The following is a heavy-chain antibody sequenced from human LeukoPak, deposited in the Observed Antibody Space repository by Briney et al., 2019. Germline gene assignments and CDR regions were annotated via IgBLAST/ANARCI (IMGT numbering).Heavy chain of an antibody. CDR2: IRHDGSYQ. Sequence: GGSLRLSCAASRFTFSSYGMHWVRQTPGKGPEWVAFIRHDGSYQQYADSVKGRFTVSRDNSRDTVYLQMNSLRTGDTAVYYCAKNRDSSDYPRDFDYWGQGTLVTVSS. J-gene: IGHJ4*02. D-gene: IGHD6-19*01. V-gene: IGHV3-30*02. CDR1: RFTFSSYG. CDR3: AKNRDSSDYPRDFDY.